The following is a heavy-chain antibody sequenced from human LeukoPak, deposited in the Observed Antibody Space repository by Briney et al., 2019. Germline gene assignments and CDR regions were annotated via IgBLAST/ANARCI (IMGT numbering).Heavy chain of an antibody. Sequence: GTSLRLSCEASGFTFDDYAMHWVRQAPGKGLEWISLVIWDGSNTYYADSVKGRFTISRDNSKNSLYLQMNSLRDEDTAFYFCARGGYSSSLAPFDYWGQGTLVTVSS. CDR3: ARGGYSSSLAPFDY. J-gene: IGHJ4*02. D-gene: IGHD6-13*01. V-gene: IGHV3-43D*03. CDR2: VIWDGSNT. CDR1: GFTFDDYA.